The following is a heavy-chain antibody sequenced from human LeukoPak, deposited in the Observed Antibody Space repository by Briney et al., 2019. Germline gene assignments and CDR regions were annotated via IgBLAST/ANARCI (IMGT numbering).Heavy chain of an antibody. CDR2: ISGSGGST. CDR3: AKDPAFTMVRGVDLDY. D-gene: IGHD3-10*01. Sequence: GSLRLSCAASGFTFSSYSMSWVRQAPGKGLEWVSAISGSGGSTYYADSVKGRFTISRDNSKNTLYLQMNSLRAEDTAVYYCAKDPAFTMVRGVDLDYWGQGTLVTVSS. J-gene: IGHJ4*02. CDR1: GFTFSSYS. V-gene: IGHV3-23*01.